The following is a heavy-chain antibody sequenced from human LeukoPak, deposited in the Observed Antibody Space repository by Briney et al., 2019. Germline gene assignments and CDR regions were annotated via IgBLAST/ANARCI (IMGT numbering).Heavy chain of an antibody. CDR3: ARVLRYCSGGNCYSGGLGYMDV. CDR2: ISSSGSTI. J-gene: IGHJ6*03. Sequence: GGSLRLSCAASGFTFSNFWMSWVRQAPGKGLEWVSYISSSGSTIYYADSVKGRFTISRDNAKNSLFLQMNSLRAEDTAVYYCARVLRYCSGGNCYSGGLGYMDVWGKGTTVTISS. CDR1: GFTFSNFW. V-gene: IGHV3-11*01. D-gene: IGHD2-15*01.